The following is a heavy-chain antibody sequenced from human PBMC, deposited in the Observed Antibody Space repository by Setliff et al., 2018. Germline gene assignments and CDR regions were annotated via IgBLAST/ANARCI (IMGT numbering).Heavy chain of an antibody. CDR3: VRSSAPQVVLAADFDF. Sequence: GASVKVSCKASGYTFTSYAMNWVRQAPGQGLEWLGSISPYSGNTNYPQWLQGRVTMTTDTSATTVYMELKSLRSDDTAVYYCVRSSAPQVVLAADFDFWGQGTPVTVSS. CDR1: GYTFTSYA. V-gene: IGHV1-18*01. D-gene: IGHD6-19*01. CDR2: ISPYSGNT. J-gene: IGHJ4*02.